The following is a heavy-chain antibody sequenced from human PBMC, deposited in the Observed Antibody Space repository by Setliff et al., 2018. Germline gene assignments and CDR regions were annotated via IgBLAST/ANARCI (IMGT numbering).Heavy chain of an antibody. CDR2: LFDGGST. Sequence: SETLSLTCAVSGYSISNGFYWGWIRQSPVKGLEWIGSLFDGGSTYYSPSLKSRASISLDTSKNQFALKLTSATAADTAVYYCARDPRYDPTYSPPGHAFDYWGQGIMVTVSS. V-gene: IGHV4-38-2*02. CDR1: GYSISNGFY. J-gene: IGHJ3*01. D-gene: IGHD2-2*01. CDR3: ARDPRYDPTYSPPGHAFDY.